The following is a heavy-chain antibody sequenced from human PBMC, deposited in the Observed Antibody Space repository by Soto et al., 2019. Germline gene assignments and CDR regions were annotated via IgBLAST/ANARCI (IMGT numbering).Heavy chain of an antibody. CDR1: GFTFSSYA. J-gene: IGHJ5*02. V-gene: IGHV3-30-3*01. D-gene: IGHD6-13*01. Sequence: GGSLRLSCAASGFTFSSYAMHWVGQAPGKGLEWVAVISYDGSNKYYADSVKGRFTISRDNSKNTLYLQMNSLRAEDTAVYYCARERAAAGPFDPWGQGTLVTVSS. CDR2: ISYDGSNK. CDR3: ARERAAAGPFDP.